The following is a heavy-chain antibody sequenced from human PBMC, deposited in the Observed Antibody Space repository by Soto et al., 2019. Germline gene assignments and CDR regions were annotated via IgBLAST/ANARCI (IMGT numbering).Heavy chain of an antibody. Sequence: RLSCAASGFTFSSYWMHWVRQAPGKGLVWVSRVNSDGSSTSYADSVKGRFTISRDNAKNTLYLQMNSLRAEDTAIYYCACGISTAEVVFDYWGQGTLVTVSS. D-gene: IGHD6-13*01. J-gene: IGHJ4*02. V-gene: IGHV3-74*01. CDR1: GFTFSSYW. CDR3: ACGISTAEVVFDY. CDR2: VNSDGSST.